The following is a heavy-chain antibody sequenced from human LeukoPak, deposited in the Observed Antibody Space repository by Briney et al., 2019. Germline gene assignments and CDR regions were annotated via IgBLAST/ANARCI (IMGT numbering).Heavy chain of an antibody. CDR2: ISTSISYI. CDR1: GFTFSSYS. CDR3: ARDVTTVTTGGWFDP. Sequence: GGSLRLSRAASGFTFSSYSMNWVRQAPGKGLEWVSSISTSISYIYYADSVKGRFTISRDNAKNSLYLQMNSLRAEDTAVYYCARDVTTVTTGGWFDPWGQGTLVTVSS. D-gene: IGHD4-4*01. J-gene: IGHJ5*02. V-gene: IGHV3-21*01.